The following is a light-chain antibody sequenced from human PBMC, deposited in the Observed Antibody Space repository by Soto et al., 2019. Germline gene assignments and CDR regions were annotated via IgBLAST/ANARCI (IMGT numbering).Light chain of an antibody. Sequence: EIVLTQSPATLSFSPGARSTLSVIASQSVSSSLAWYQQKPGQAPRLLIYDASNSATGIPARFSGSGSGTDFTLTISSLEPEDFAVYYCQQRSNWPLTFGGGTKVDIK. CDR3: QQRSNWPLT. CDR1: QSVSSS. CDR2: DAS. J-gene: IGKJ4*01. V-gene: IGKV3-11*01.